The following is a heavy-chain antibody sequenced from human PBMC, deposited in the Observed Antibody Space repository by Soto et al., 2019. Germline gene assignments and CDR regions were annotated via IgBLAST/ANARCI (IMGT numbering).Heavy chain of an antibody. CDR1: GGTFSSYA. D-gene: IGHD2-21*02. CDR3: ARKLAYCGGDCSPYYFDY. V-gene: IGHV1-69*05. Sequence: SVKVSCKASGGTFSSYAISWVRQAPGQGLEWMGGIIPIFGTANYAQKFQGRVTITRDTSASTAYMELSSLRSEDTAVYYCARKLAYCGGDCSPYYFDYWGQGTLVTVSS. J-gene: IGHJ4*02. CDR2: IIPIFGTA.